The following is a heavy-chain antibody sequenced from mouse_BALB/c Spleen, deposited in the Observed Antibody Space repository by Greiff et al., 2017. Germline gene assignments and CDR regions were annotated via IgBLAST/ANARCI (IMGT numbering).Heavy chain of an antibody. CDR2: IWAGGST. V-gene: IGHV2-9*02. J-gene: IGHJ4*01. Sequence: QVQLQQSGPGLVAPSQSLSITCTVSGFSLTSYGVHWVRQPPGKGLEWLGVIWAGGSTNYNSALMSRLSISKDNSKSQVFLKMNSLQTDDTAMYYCARDGRHGYYAMDYWGQGTSVTVSS. CDR1: GFSLTSYG. D-gene: IGHD3-1*01. CDR3: ARDGRHGYYAMDY.